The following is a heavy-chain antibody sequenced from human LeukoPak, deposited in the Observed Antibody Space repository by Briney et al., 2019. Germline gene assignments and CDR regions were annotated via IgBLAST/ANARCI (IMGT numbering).Heavy chain of an antibody. V-gene: IGHV3-30*01. CDR2: TSYDGGNR. Sequence: GGSLRLSCAASGFTFTSYTMHWVRQPPGQGLEWVAATSYDGGNRYYADYVKGRFTISRDNSNNPLCLQMKSLRPEDTAVYFCARKSLWFKYYDYWGQGIWVTVSS. J-gene: IGHJ4*02. CDR1: GFTFTSYT. CDR3: ARKSLWFKYYDY. D-gene: IGHD2-21*01.